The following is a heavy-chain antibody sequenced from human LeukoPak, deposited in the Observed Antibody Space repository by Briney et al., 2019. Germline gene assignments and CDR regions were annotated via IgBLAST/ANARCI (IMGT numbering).Heavy chain of an antibody. CDR2: MNPNSGNT. CDR1: GYTFTSYD. J-gene: IGHJ5*02. Sequence: ASVKVPCKASGYTFTSYDINWVRQATGQGLEWMGWMNPNSGNTGYAQKFQGRVTMTRNTSISTAHMELSSLRSEDTAVYYCARGRDFWSGYHNWFDPWGQGTLVTVSS. D-gene: IGHD3-3*01. CDR3: ARGRDFWSGYHNWFDP. V-gene: IGHV1-8*01.